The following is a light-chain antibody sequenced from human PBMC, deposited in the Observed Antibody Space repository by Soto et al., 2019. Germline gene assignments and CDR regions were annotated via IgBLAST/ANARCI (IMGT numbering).Light chain of an antibody. CDR3: MQGTHWPQT. CDR1: QSLVYSDGDTY. J-gene: IGKJ1*01. CDR2: KVS. V-gene: IGKV2-30*01. Sequence: DVVMTQSPLSLPVTLGQPASISCRSSQSLVYSDGDTYLNWFQQRPDQSPRRLIYKVSNRDSGVPDRFSGSGSGTDFTLKISRVEAEDVGIYYCMQGTHWPQTFGQGTKVEIK.